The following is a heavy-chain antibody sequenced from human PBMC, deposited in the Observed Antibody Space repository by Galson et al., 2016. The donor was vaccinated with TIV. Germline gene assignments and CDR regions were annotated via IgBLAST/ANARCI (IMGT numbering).Heavy chain of an antibody. Sequence: SETLSLTCTVSGGSISSTSYYWGWIRQPPGKGLEWIGNIYYSGSAYYNPSLKSRVTISVDTSKNQFSLKLSSVTAADTAVHYCATYCSSTTCLFDPWGQGTLVTVSS. J-gene: IGHJ5*02. V-gene: IGHV4-39*01. D-gene: IGHD2-2*01. CDR1: GGSISSTSYY. CDR2: IYYSGSA. CDR3: ATYCSSTTCLFDP.